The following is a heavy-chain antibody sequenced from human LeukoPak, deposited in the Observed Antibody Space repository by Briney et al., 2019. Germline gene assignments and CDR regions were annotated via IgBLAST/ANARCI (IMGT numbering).Heavy chain of an antibody. CDR2: IYPGDSDT. D-gene: IGHD1-20*01. Sequence: GESLKISCKGSGYTFTSYWIVWVRQLPGKGLEWMGIIYPGDSDTRYNPSFQGQVTISADKSIRSAYLQWNSLKASDTAMYYCARLRDNWEDYWGQGTLVTVSS. CDR3: ARLRDNWEDY. J-gene: IGHJ4*02. CDR1: GYTFTSYW. V-gene: IGHV5-51*03.